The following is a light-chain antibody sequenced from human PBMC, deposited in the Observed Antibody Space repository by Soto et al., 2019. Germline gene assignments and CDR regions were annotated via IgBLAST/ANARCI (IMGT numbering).Light chain of an antibody. Sequence: EIVMTQSPATLSVSPGERATLSCRASQSVSINLAWFQQKPGQAPTLLIYGASTRATGIPARFSGSGSWKERKLTIYRLQFEVCASYYSQQCNYGPLKFGRGTQV. CDR2: GAS. CDR3: QQCNYGPLK. J-gene: IGKJ4*02. V-gene: IGKV3-15*01. CDR1: QSVSIN.